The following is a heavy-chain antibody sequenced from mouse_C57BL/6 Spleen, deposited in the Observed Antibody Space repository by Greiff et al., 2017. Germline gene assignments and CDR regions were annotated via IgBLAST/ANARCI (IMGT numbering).Heavy chain of an antibody. CDR3: VRQMMVTTYRYAMDY. CDR1: GFSFNTYA. D-gene: IGHD2-3*01. Sequence: EVMLVESGGGLVQPKGSLKLSCAASGFSFNTYAMNWVRQAPGKGLEWVARIRSKSNNYATYYADSVKDRFTISRDDSESMLYLQMNNLKTEDTAMYYCVRQMMVTTYRYAMDYWGQGTSVTVSS. V-gene: IGHV10-1*01. CDR2: IRSKSNNYAT. J-gene: IGHJ4*01.